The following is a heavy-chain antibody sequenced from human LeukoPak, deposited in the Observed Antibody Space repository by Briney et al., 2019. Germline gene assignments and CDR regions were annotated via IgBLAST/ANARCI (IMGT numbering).Heavy chain of an antibody. V-gene: IGHV1-18*04. J-gene: IGHJ3*02. D-gene: IGHD1-26*01. CDR2: ISPYNGDT. CDR3: ARDLRGGATPRPGVSTDNDAFDI. CDR1: GYTFNTYG. Sequence: ASVKVSCKASGYTFNTYGITWVRQAPGQGLEWMGWISPYNGDTHYAQKFQDRVTMTTDTSTSTAYMELRSLRSDDTAVYYCARDLRGGATPRPGVSTDNDAFDIWGQGTMVTVSS.